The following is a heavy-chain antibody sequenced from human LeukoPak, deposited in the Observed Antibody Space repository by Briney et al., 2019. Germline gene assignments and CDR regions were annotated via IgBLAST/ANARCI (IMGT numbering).Heavy chain of an antibody. V-gene: IGHV3-66*01. D-gene: IGHD5-12*01. CDR1: GFTVSSNY. J-gene: IGHJ3*01. CDR3: ARAVDIVATTPFDF. CDR2: IYSGGTT. Sequence: GGSLRLSCAVSGFTVSSNYMSWVRQAPGKGLEWVSVIYSGGTTYYADSVKGRFTISRDNSKKTLYLQMNNLRAEGTAVYYCARAVDIVATTPFDFWGQGTMVTVTS.